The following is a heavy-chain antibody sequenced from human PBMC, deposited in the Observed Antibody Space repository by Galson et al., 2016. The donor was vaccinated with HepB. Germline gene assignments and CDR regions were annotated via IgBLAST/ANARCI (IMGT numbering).Heavy chain of an antibody. CDR1: GFLVSSSF. D-gene: IGHD4-11*01. V-gene: IGHV3-53*01. CDR3: ARWTAYCPRPGCPRDHDYFDP. J-gene: IGHJ5*02. Sequence: SLRLSCAASGFLVSSSFMSWVRQTPGTGLEWVTVMYPRGDTHYSGSVRGRFTISRDNSRNSMSLQMTNLRVGDTAVYFCARWTAYCPRPGCPRDHDYFDPWGQGILVTVSS. CDR2: MYPRGDT.